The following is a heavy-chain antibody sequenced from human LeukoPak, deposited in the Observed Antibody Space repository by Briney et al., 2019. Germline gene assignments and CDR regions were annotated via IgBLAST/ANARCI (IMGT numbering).Heavy chain of an antibody. CDR2: ISYDGSNK. V-gene: IGHV3-30-3*01. CDR3: ARVGESYYYYYYMDV. D-gene: IGHD3-10*01. CDR1: GFTFSSYA. Sequence: AGGSLRLSCAASGFTFSSYAMHWVRQAPGKGLEWVAVISYDGSNKYYADSVKGRFTISRDNSKNTLYLQMNSLRAEDTAVYYCARVGESYYYYYYMDVWGKGTTVTVSS. J-gene: IGHJ6*03.